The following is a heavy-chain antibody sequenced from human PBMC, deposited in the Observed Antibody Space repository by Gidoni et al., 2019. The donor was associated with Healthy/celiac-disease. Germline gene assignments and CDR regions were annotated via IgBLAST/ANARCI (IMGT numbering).Heavy chain of an antibody. CDR1: GFTFSRSA. CDR2: IRSKANSYAT. J-gene: IGHJ6*03. D-gene: IGHD3-3*01. Sequence: EVQLVESGGGLVQPGGSLKLSSAGSGFTFSRSAMHWVRQASWKGLEWVGRIRSKANSYATAYAASVKGRFTISRDDSKNTAYLQMNSLKTEDTAVYYCTRLDYDLGNYYMDVWGKGTTVTVSS. V-gene: IGHV3-73*02. CDR3: TRLDYDLGNYYMDV.